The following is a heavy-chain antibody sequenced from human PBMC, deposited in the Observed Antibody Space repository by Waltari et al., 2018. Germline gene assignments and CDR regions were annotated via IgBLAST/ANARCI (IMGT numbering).Heavy chain of an antibody. CDR3: ARVWADYYDSSQAFDI. V-gene: IGHV4-31*03. D-gene: IGHD3-22*01. CDR2: SYYSGCT. J-gene: IGHJ3*02. CDR1: GASISSGGHY. Sequence: QVQLQESGPGLVKPSQTLSLTCNVSGASISSGGHYWSWIRQRPGKGLEWIGYSYYSGCTHYNPSLKNRVTMSDDTSKNQFSLRLTSVTAADTAVYYCARVWADYYDSSQAFDIWGQGARVTVSS.